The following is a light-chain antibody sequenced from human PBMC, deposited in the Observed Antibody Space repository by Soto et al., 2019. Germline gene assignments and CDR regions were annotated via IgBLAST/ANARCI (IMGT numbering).Light chain of an antibody. Sequence: QSVLTQPPSASGSPGQSVTISCTGTSSDVGGYDLVSWYQQHPGNAPKIMIYEVNRRHSGVPARVSCSKSGNTASLTVSGLQAEDEADYYCCSDAGSNNVRVFGGGTQVTVL. CDR3: CSDAGSNNVRV. V-gene: IGLV2-8*01. CDR2: EVN. CDR1: SSDVGGYDL. J-gene: IGLJ3*02.